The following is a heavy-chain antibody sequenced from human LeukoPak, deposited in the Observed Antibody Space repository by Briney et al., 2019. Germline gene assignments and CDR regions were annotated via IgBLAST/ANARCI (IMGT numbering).Heavy chain of an antibody. CDR3: ARALSGGYNY. J-gene: IGHJ4*02. CDR1: GFTFSSYS. D-gene: IGHD1-26*01. Sequence: SGGSLRLSCAASGFTFSSYSMNWVRQAPGKGLEWVSYISTSSSTIYYADSVKGRFTISRDSAKNSLYLQMNSLRAEDTAVYYCARALSGGYNYWGQGTLVTVSS. CDR2: ISTSSSTI. V-gene: IGHV3-48*04.